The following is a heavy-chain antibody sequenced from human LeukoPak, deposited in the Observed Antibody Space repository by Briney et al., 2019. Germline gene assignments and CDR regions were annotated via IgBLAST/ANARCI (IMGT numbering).Heavy chain of an antibody. V-gene: IGHV3-30*03. CDR3: VRDWHYYDSSGYMLSR. J-gene: IGHJ4*02. D-gene: IGHD3-22*01. CDR1: GFTFSSYG. Sequence: GGSLRLSCAASGFTFSSYGMHWVRQAPGKGLEWVAVISYDGSNKYYADSVKGRFTISRDNSKNTLYLQMNSLRAEDTAVYYCVRDWHYYDSSGYMLSRWGQGTLVTVSS. CDR2: ISYDGSNK.